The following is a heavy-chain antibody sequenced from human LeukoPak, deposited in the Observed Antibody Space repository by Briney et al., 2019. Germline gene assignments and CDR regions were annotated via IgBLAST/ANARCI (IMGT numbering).Heavy chain of an antibody. V-gene: IGHV3-21*01. CDR3: ARGDYDYVWGPFDY. D-gene: IGHD3-16*01. CDR1: GFTFSSYS. CDR2: ISSSSSYI. J-gene: IGHJ4*02. Sequence: NPGGSLRLSCAASGFTFSSYSMNWVRQAPGKGLEWVSSISSSSSYIYYADSVKGRFTISRDNAKNSLYLQMNSLRAGDTAVYYCARGDYDYVWGPFDYWGQGTLVTVSS.